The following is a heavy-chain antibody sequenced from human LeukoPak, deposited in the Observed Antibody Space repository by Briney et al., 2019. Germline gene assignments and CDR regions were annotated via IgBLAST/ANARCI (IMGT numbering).Heavy chain of an antibody. J-gene: IGHJ6*03. CDR2: ISYDGSNK. CDR3: ARGQRAHVEWSYYMDV. V-gene: IGHV3-30*04. Sequence: GGSLRLSCAASGFTFRSYAMHWVRQAPGKGLEWMSVISYDGSNKYFAESVKGRFTISRDNSKNTLYLQMNSLRPEDTAVYYCARGQRAHVEWSYYMDVWGKGTTVTVSS. CDR1: GFTFRSYA. D-gene: IGHD3-3*01.